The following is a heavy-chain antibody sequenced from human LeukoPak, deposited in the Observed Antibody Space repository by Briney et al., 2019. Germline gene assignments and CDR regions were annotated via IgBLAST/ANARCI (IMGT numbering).Heavy chain of an antibody. CDR2: INADEDRA. CDR3: ARDGEGRGNDCDY. V-gene: IGHV3-74*01. J-gene: IGHJ4*02. Sequence: PGGSLRLSCAASGFTFSDYWMHWVRQAPGKGLVWVSHINADEDRAAYADSVKGRFTISRDNARNTLYLQMNSLRAEDTAVYYCARDGEGRGNDCDYWGQGTLVTVSS. D-gene: IGHD1-14*01. CDR1: GFTFSDYW.